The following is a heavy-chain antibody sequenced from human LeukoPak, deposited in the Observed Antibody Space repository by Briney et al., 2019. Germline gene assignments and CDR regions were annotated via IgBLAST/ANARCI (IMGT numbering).Heavy chain of an antibody. V-gene: IGHV1-18*01. CDR3: ARKRSYYDSSSYYSAKHEFDY. Sequence: ASVKVSCKASGYTFTSYGISWVRQAPGQGLEWMGWINPYNGNTNYAQKLQGRVTMTTDTSTSTAYMELRSLRSDDTAVYYCARKRSYYDSSSYYSAKHEFDYWGQGTLVTVSS. J-gene: IGHJ4*02. CDR1: GYTFTSYG. D-gene: IGHD3-22*01. CDR2: INPYNGNT.